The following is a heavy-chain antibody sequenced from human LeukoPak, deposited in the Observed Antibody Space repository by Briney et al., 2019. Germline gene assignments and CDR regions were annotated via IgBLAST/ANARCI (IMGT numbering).Heavy chain of an antibody. CDR3: ARDYTEKYCSSTSCSHAFDI. J-gene: IGHJ3*02. Sequence: GGSLRLSCAASGFTFTDYYMSWIRQAPGKGLEWVSSISSSSSYIYYADSVKGRFTISRDNAKNSLYLQMNSLRAEDTAVYYCARDYTEKYCSSTSCSHAFDIWGQGTMVTVSS. CDR2: ISSSSSYI. V-gene: IGHV3-11*06. CDR1: GFTFTDYY. D-gene: IGHD2-2*01.